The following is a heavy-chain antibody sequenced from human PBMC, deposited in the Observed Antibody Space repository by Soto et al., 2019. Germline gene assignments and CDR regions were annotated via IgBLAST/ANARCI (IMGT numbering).Heavy chain of an antibody. Sequence: PGGSLRLSCAASGFPFSSYAMSWVRQAPGKGLEWVSAISGSGGSTYYADSVKGRFTISRDNSKNTLYLQMNSLRAEDTAVYYCAKDQGSGFYFYGSDVWGQGTTVSV. CDR1: GFPFSSYA. CDR2: ISGSGGST. J-gene: IGHJ6*02. D-gene: IGHD3-10*01. CDR3: AKDQGSGFYFYGSDV. V-gene: IGHV3-23*01.